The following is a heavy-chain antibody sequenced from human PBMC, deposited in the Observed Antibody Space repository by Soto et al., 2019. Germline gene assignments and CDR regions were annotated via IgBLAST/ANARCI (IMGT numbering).Heavy chain of an antibody. CDR2: IYHSGST. CDR3: PRVPAY. Sequence: PSETLSLTWAVSGGSMSSGGYSWSWIRQPPGKGLEWIGYIYHSGSTYYNPSLKSRVTISVDRSKNQFSLKLSSVTAADTAVYYCPRVPAYWGQGTLVPVSS. CDR1: GGSMSSGGYS. J-gene: IGHJ1*01. V-gene: IGHV4-30-2*01.